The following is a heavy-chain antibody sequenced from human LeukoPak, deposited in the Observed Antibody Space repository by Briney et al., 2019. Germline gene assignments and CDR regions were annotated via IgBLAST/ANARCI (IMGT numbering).Heavy chain of an antibody. CDR2: IKLDGSEK. Sequence: GRSLRLSCVASGFTFGKYWMSWVRQAPGKGLEWVANIKLDGSEKNYVDSVKGRFTISRDSTKNSLYLQMNSLRVEDTAVFYCARDQYDTWSRRGNFDSWGQGTLVIVSS. D-gene: IGHD3-3*01. J-gene: IGHJ4*02. CDR1: GFTFGKYW. CDR3: ARDQYDTWSRRGNFDS. V-gene: IGHV3-7*03.